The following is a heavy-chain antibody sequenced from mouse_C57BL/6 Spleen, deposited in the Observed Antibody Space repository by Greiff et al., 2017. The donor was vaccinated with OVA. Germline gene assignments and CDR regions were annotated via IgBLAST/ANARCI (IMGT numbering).Heavy chain of an antibody. D-gene: IGHD3-1*01. J-gene: IGHJ4*01. CDR3: TRLLGAMDY. V-gene: IGHV1-15*01. Sequence: QVQLKESGAELVRPGASVTLSCKASGYTFTDYEMHWVKQTPVHGLEWIGAIDPETGGTAYNQKFKGKAILTADKSSSTAYMELRSLTSEDSAVYYCTRLLGAMDYWGQGTSVTVSS. CDR2: IDPETGGT. CDR1: GYTFTDYE.